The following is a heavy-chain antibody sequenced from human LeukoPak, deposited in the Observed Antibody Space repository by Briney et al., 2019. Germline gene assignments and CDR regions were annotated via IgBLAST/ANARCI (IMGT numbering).Heavy chain of an antibody. J-gene: IGHJ6*03. CDR2: INWNGGST. V-gene: IGHV3-20*04. CDR3: ARVQYYYDSSGYPSGGYMDG. CDR1: GFTPEVYG. Sequence: GGSLRLSCAVSGFTPEVYGMSCVRHAPGKGLGWGFGINWNGGSTGYAHSVKGRFTISRDNAKTSLYLHINSLRAEETPLYSVARVQYYYDSSGYPSGGYMDGWGKGTTVTVSS. D-gene: IGHD3-22*01.